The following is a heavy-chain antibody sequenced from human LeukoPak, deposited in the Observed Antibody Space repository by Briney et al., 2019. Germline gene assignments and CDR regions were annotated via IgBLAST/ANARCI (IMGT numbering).Heavy chain of an antibody. J-gene: IGHJ4*02. Sequence: ASVKVSCKASGYTFTNYDINWVRQATGQGLEWMGWMNPKSGNTGHAQKFQGRVTITRDTSISTVYMELSNLRSEDTAVYFCARVDGSPDYWGQGTLVTVSS. CDR1: GYTFTNYD. CDR2: MNPKSGNT. V-gene: IGHV1-8*01. D-gene: IGHD2-15*01. CDR3: ARVDGSPDY.